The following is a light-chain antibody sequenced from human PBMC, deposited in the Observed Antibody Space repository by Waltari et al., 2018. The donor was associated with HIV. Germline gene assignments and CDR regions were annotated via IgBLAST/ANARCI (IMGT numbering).Light chain of an antibody. CDR2: EVI. V-gene: IGLV2-11*01. J-gene: IGLJ3*02. CDR3: CSYAGTYTYVL. Sequence: QSALTQPRSVSASPGQSVTLSCTGTRRDVCGYGSVSCYLQHPGKVPKLTIYEVIKRPSGVPDRFSGSKSGNTASLTISGLQTEDEADYFCCSYAGTYTYVLFGGGTKLTVL. CDR1: RRDVCGYGS.